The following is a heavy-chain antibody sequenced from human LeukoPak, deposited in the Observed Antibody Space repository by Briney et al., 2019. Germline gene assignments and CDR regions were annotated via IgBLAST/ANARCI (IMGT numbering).Heavy chain of an antibody. CDR2: IYSGGST. Sequence: GGSLRLSCAASGFTVSSKYMSWVRQAPGKGLEWVSVIYSGGSTYYADSVKGRFTISRDNSKNTLYLQMNSLRAEDTAVYYCARVDEGWFDPWGQGTLVTVSS. CDR1: GFTVSSKY. CDR3: ARVDEGWFDP. J-gene: IGHJ5*02. D-gene: IGHD5-24*01. V-gene: IGHV3-53*01.